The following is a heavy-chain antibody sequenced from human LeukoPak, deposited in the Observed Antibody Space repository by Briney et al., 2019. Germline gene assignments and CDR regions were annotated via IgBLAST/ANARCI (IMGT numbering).Heavy chain of an antibody. D-gene: IGHD2/OR15-2a*01. CDR2: INYSGST. CDR3: ARAILSTTFDL. J-gene: IGHJ4*02. CDR1: GGSISSYY. Sequence: SETLSLTCTVSGGSISSYYWSWLRQPPGKGLEWIGNINYSGSTNYNPSLKSRVTISVDTPKNQFPLKLSSVAAADTAVYYCARAILSTTFDLGGQGTLVTVSS. V-gene: IGHV4-59*01.